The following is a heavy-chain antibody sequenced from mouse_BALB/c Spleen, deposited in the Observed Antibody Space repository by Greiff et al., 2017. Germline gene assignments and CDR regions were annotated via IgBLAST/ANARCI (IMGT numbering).Heavy chain of an antibody. CDR2: IFPGSGNT. CDR1: GYSFTSYY. J-gene: IGHJ3*01. Sequence: QVQLQQSGPELVKPGASVKISCKASGYSFTSYYIHWVKQRPGQGLEWIGWIFPGSGNTKYNEKFKGKATLTADTSSSTAYMQLSSLTSEDSAVYFCARCALGLPPWFAYWGQGTLVTVSA. V-gene: IGHV1-66*01. D-gene: IGHD3-1*01. CDR3: ARCALGLPPWFAY.